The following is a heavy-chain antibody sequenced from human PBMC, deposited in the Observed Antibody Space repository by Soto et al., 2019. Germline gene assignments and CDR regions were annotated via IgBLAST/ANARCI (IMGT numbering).Heavy chain of an antibody. CDR1: GFSFSDFG. D-gene: IGHD2-21*02. J-gene: IGHJ6*02. V-gene: IGHV3-30*18. CDR3: AKETRSRAVTATRVNGMDV. CDR2: ISHDGSNQ. Sequence: QVQLVESGGGVVQPGRSLRLSCAPSGFSFSDFGMHRVRQAPGKGLEWVAAISHDGSNQYYGDSVKGRFSISRDHSNNRLYLQMNNLKVEDSAIYFCAKETRSRAVTATRVNGMDVWGQGTTVTVSS.